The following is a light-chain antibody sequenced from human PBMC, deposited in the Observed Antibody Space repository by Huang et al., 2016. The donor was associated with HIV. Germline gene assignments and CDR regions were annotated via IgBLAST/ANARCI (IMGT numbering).Light chain of an antibody. Sequence: DIVMIQSPLSLPVTPGEPASISCRSSQCLLHTNAHNYLDWYLQKPGQSPQLLIYLGSSRASGVPDRFSGGGSGTRFSLNISRVEAEDAGIYYCMEALKTPYTFGQGTKLEIK. CDR2: LGS. CDR3: MEALKTPYT. CDR1: QCLLHTNAHNY. J-gene: IGKJ2*01. V-gene: IGKV2-28*01.